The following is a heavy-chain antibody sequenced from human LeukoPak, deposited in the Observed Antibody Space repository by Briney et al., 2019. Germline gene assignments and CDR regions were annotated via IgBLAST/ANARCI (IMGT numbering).Heavy chain of an antibody. J-gene: IGHJ4*02. CDR1: GFTFSTYA. CDR2: ISYDGSNK. Sequence: GGSLRLSCAASGFTFSTYAMGWVRQAPGKGLEWVAVISYDGSNKYYADSVKGRFTISRDNSKNTLYLQMNSLRAEDTAVYYCARTYGSGSYYKSDYWGQGTLVTVSS. D-gene: IGHD1-26*01. CDR3: ARTYGSGSYYKSDY. V-gene: IGHV3-30*04.